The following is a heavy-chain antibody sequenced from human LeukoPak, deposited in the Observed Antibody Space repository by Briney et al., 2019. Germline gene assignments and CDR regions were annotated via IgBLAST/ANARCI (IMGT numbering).Heavy chain of an antibody. V-gene: IGHV1-69*05. D-gene: IGHD2-2*01. CDR3: AREPPESYHFDY. Sequence: SVKVSCKASGGTFSSYAISWVRQAPGQGLEWMGGIIPIFGTANYAQKFQGRVTMTRDMSTSTVYMELSNLRSEDTAVYYCAREPPESYHFDYWGQGTLVTVSS. CDR2: IIPIFGTA. CDR1: GGTFSSYA. J-gene: IGHJ4*02.